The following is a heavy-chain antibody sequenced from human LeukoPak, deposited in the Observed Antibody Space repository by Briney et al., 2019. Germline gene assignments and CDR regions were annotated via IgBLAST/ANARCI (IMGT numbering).Heavy chain of an antibody. CDR2: ISYDGSNK. CDR3: ARDLQDIVVVPAAPYYYYGMDV. CDR1: GFTFSSYT. D-gene: IGHD2-2*01. J-gene: IGHJ6*02. V-gene: IGHV3-30-3*01. Sequence: GGSLRLSCAASGFTFSSYTMHWVGQAPGKGLDRVAVISYDGSNKYYADSVKGRFSISRDNSKTTLYLQMNSLRAEDTAVYYCARDLQDIVVVPAAPYYYYGMDVWGQGTTVTVSS.